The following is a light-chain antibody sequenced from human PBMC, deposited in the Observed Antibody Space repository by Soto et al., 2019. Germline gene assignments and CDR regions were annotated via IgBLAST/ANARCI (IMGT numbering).Light chain of an antibody. CDR2: GAS. V-gene: IGKV3D-20*02. CDR3: QQRSNWPPIT. J-gene: IGKJ5*01. CDR1: QSVSSSY. Sequence: EIVSTQSTGTVSLSPGERYTRSCLAIQSVSSSYLAWYQQKPGQAPRLLIYGASNRATGIPDRLSGSGSGTDFTLTISRLEPEDFAIYYCQQRSNWPPITFGQGTRLEIK.